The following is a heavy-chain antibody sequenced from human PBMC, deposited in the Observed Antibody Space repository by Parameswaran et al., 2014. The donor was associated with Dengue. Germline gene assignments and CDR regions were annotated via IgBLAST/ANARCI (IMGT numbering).Heavy chain of an antibody. CDR1: GGSISSGGYY. J-gene: IGHJ6*02. Sequence: LRLSCTVSGGSISSGGYYWSWIRQHPGKGLEWIGYIYYSGSTYYNPSLKSRVTISVDTSKNQFSLKLSSVTAADTAVYYCARDLVGGSSGYYYYYGMDVWGQGTTVTVSS. CDR2: IYYSGST. V-gene: IGHV4-31*03. CDR3: ARDLVGGSSGYYYYYGMDV. D-gene: IGHD3-22*01.